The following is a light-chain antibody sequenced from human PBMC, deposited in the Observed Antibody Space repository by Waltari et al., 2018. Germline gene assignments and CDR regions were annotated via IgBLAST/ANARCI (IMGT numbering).Light chain of an antibody. V-gene: IGLV2-14*01. CDR1: SSDVGSYDY. CDR3: TSYTVSTPLV. CDR2: EVS. Sequence: QSALTQPASVSGSPGQSITISCTGTSSDVGSYDYVSWYQQHPGKAPKLIIYEVSNRPSGGSNRFSGSKAGNTASLTISGLQAEDEADYYCTSYTVSTPLVFGGGTKLTVL. J-gene: IGLJ3*02.